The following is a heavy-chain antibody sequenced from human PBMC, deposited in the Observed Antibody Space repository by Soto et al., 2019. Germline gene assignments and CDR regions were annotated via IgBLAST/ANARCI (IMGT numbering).Heavy chain of an antibody. Sequence: ASEKVSCKASGYTFTSYAMHWVRQAPGQRLEWMGWINAGNGNTKYSQKFQGRVTITRDTSASTAYMELSSLRSEDTAVYYCARWYGSTSRNWFDPWGQGTLVTVSS. CDR3: ARWYGSTSRNWFDP. J-gene: IGHJ5*02. CDR1: GYTFTSYA. CDR2: INAGNGNT. V-gene: IGHV1-3*01. D-gene: IGHD2-2*01.